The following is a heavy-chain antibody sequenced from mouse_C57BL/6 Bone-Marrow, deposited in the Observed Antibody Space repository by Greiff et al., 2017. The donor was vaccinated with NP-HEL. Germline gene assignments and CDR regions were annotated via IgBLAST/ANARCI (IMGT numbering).Heavy chain of an antibody. Sequence: QVQLQQSGAELARPGASVKLSCEASGYTFTSYGISWVKQRTGQGLEWIGEIYPRSGNTYYNEKFKGKATLTADKSSSTAYMELRSLTSEDSAVYFCARRTTVVAKENYYAMDYWGQGTSVTVSS. CDR3: ARRTTVVAKENYYAMDY. CDR1: GYTFTSYG. CDR2: IYPRSGNT. D-gene: IGHD1-1*01. V-gene: IGHV1-81*01. J-gene: IGHJ4*01.